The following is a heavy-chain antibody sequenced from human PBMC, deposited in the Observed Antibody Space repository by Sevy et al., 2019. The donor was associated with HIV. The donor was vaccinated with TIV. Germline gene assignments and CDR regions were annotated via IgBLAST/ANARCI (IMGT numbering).Heavy chain of an antibody. J-gene: IGHJ6*02. Sequence: ASVKVSCRASGYTFTSYDIHWVRQTTGQGLEWMGWMSPNSGNTGYAQKFQGRVTMTRDTSKGTAYMELSSLRSDDTAVYYCVRILSMSYYNYHALDVWGQGTTVTVSS. V-gene: IGHV1-8*01. CDR3: VRILSMSYYNYHALDV. D-gene: IGHD2-8*01. CDR2: MSPNSGNT. CDR1: GYTFTSYD.